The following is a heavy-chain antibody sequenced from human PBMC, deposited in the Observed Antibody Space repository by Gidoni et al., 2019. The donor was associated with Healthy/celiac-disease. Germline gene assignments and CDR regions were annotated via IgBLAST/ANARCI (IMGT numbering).Heavy chain of an antibody. J-gene: IGHJ3*02. CDR2: ISWDGGST. CDR3: ARVAARTLDAFDI. CDR1: GFTLDDYT. V-gene: IGHV3-43*01. D-gene: IGHD6-19*01. Sequence: DVQLVESGGVVVQPGGSLTLSCAASGFTLDDYTMHWVRQAPGKGLEWVSLISWDGGSTYDADSVKGRFTISRDNSKNSLYLQMNSLRTEDTALYYCARVAARTLDAFDIWGQGTMVTVSS.